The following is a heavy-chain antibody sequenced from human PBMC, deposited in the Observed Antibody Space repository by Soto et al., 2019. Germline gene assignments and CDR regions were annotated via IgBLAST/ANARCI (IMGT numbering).Heavy chain of an antibody. CDR3: ARDGLGSYRSYYYYYMDV. Sequence: GASVKVSCKASGYTFTSYGISWVRQAPGQGLEWMGWISAYNGNTNYAQKLQGRVTMTTDTSTSTAYMELRSLRSDDTAVYYCARDGLGSYRSYYYYYMDVWGKGTTVTVSS. V-gene: IGHV1-18*01. D-gene: IGHD3-16*02. CDR1: GYTFTSYG. J-gene: IGHJ6*03. CDR2: ISAYNGNT.